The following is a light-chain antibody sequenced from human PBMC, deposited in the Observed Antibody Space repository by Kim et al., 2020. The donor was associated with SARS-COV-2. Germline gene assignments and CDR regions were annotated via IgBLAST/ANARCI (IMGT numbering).Light chain of an antibody. CDR1: QSVSSN. CDR3: KKYNNWPRT. CDR2: GAS. Sequence: EIVMTQSPATLSVSPGERATLSCRASQSVSSNLAWYQQKPGQAPRLLIYGASTRATGIPARFSGSGSGTEFTLTISSLQSEDFAVYYCKKYNNWPRTFGQG. V-gene: IGKV3-15*01. J-gene: IGKJ1*01.